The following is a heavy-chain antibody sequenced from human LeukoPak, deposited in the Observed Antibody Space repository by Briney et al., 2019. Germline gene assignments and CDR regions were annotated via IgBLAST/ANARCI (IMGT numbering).Heavy chain of an antibody. CDR3: ARHGSDWSFDF. V-gene: IGHV4-59*08. CDR1: GGSISTNY. Sequence: SETLSLTCTVSGGSISTNYWGWIRLSPGKGLEWIGYIYNNGSPNYNPSLRSRVTISIDTSRNHFSLKLSSATAADTAVYYCARHGSDWSFDFWGRGTLVTVSS. CDR2: IYNNGSP. D-gene: IGHD6-19*01. J-gene: IGHJ4*02.